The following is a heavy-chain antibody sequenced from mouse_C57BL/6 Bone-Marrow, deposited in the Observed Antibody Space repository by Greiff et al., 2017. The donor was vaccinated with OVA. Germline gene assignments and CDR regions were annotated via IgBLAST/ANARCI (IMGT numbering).Heavy chain of an antibody. CDR1: GYAFSSSW. D-gene: IGHD4-1*01. Sequence: QVQLQQSGPELVKPGASVKISCKASGYAFSSSWMNRVKQRPGKGLEWIGRIYPGDGDTNYNGKFKGKATLTADKSSSTAYMQLSSLTSEDSAVYFCARLGLGLDYWGKGTTLTVSS. J-gene: IGHJ2*01. V-gene: IGHV1-82*01. CDR3: ARLGLGLDY. CDR2: IYPGDGDT.